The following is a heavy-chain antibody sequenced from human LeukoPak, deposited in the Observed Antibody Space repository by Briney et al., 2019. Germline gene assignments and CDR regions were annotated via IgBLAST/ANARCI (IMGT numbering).Heavy chain of an antibody. CDR3: ARADSSGYYYVTPPGY. CDR1: GFVFSTHG. D-gene: IGHD3-22*01. V-gene: IGHV3-48*01. Sequence: GGSLRLSCAASGFVFSTHGMNWVRQAPGKGLEWISYISSAGAKFYADSVKGRFTISRDNAKNSLYLQMNSLRAEDTAVYYCARADSSGYYYVTPPGYWGQGTLVTVSS. CDR2: ISSAGAK. J-gene: IGHJ4*02.